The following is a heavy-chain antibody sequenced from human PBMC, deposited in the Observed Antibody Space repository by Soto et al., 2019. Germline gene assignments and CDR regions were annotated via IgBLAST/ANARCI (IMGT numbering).Heavy chain of an antibody. Sequence: QVQLQESGPGLVKPSQTLSLTCTVSGGSISSGGYYWSWIRQHPGKGLEWIGYIYYYGNTYYNPSLKSRVTISVDTSKNQFSRKLSSVTAADTALYYCARAGGFNWFDPWGQGTLVTVSS. CDR3: ARAGGFNWFDP. D-gene: IGHD3-10*01. J-gene: IGHJ5*02. CDR1: GGSISSGGYY. CDR2: IYYYGNT. V-gene: IGHV4-31*03.